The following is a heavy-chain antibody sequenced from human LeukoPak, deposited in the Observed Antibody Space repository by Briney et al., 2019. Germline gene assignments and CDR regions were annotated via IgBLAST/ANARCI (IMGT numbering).Heavy chain of an antibody. D-gene: IGHD3-22*01. CDR2: ISFSGSPT. V-gene: IGHV3-11*01. J-gene: IGHJ4*02. CDR3: ARDRAYYYDSSGYYYFDH. CDR1: GVKFADAP. Sequence: GGSLRLSCTASGVKFADAPMHWVRQSPGKGLEWVSYISFSGSPTQYADSVKGRFTISWDNAKNSLYLQMNSLRDEDTAVYYCARDRAYYYDSSGYYYFDHWGQGTLVTVSS.